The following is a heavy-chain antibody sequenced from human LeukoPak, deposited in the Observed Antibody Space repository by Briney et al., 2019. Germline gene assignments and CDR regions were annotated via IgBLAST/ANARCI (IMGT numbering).Heavy chain of an antibody. J-gene: IGHJ4*02. CDR3: AGERDYYYDSSGHFDY. CDR1: GGSISSYY. D-gene: IGHD3-22*01. CDR2: IYYSGST. Sequence: SETLSLTCTVSGGSISSYYWSWIRQPPGKGLEWIGYIYYSGSTNYNPSLKSRVTISVDTSENQFSLKLSSVTAADTAVYYCAGERDYYYDSSGHFDYWGQGTLVTVSS. V-gene: IGHV4-59*01.